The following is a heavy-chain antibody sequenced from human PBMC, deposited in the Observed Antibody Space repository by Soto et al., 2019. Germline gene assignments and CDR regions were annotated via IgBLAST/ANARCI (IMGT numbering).Heavy chain of an antibody. CDR2: ISGYNSYT. Sequence: ASVKVSCKTSGYTFTTYGISWVRQAPGQGLEWMGWISGYNSYTNYVQKLQGRVTMTTDTSTRTAYMELRSLRSDDTAVYYCARGLGGYCSSTSCRPFYGMDVWGQGTTVTVSS. J-gene: IGHJ6*02. CDR1: GYTFTTYG. D-gene: IGHD2-2*01. V-gene: IGHV1-18*01. CDR3: ARGLGGYCSSTSCRPFYGMDV.